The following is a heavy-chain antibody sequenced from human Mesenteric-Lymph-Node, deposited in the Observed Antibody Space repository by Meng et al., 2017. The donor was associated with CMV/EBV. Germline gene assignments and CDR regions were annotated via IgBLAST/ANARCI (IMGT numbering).Heavy chain of an antibody. CDR3: TGVVGGYDDVWGTHRPYYFDY. Sequence: SETLSLTCTVSGDSLNRQSFDWVWMRQSPGKGLQGIGTINYSGRTYLDPSLRSRTTMSVDTSKSQFSLRLSSVTAADTAVYYCTGVVGGYDDVWGTHRPYYFDYWGHGTLVTVSS. J-gene: IGHJ4*01. CDR2: INYSGRT. D-gene: IGHD3-16*02. CDR1: GDSLNRQSFD. V-gene: IGHV4-39*07.